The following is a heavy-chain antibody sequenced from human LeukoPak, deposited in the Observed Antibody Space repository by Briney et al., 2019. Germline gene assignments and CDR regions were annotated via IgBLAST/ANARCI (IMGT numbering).Heavy chain of an antibody. CDR3: ATDGYFEV. V-gene: IGHV4-59*01. CDR1: GVSINTYS. CDR2: MSYTGGT. Sequence: SSETLSLTCTVSGVSINTYSWSWVRQPPGKGLEWIGYMSYTGGTSYNPSLRSRVTISVDKSKNQFSLKLTSVTAADTAVYFCATDGYFEVWGRGTLVTVSS. J-gene: IGHJ2*01.